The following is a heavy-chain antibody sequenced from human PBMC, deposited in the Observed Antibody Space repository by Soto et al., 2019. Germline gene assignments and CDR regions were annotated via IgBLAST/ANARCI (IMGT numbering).Heavy chain of an antibody. Sequence: QVQLQQWGAGLLKTSETLSLTCAVYGGSFSGYYWSWIRQPPGKGLEWIGEIKQSGNTKYNPSLKSRVTISVDTSKKQFSLKLNSVTAADTAVYYCGSPGHVDYWGQGTLVTVSS. J-gene: IGHJ4*02. CDR3: GSPGHVDY. CDR2: IKQSGNT. CDR1: GGSFSGYY. V-gene: IGHV4-34*01.